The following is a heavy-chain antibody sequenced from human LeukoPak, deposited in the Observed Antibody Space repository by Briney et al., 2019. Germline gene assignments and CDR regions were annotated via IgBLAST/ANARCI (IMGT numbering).Heavy chain of an antibody. D-gene: IGHD6-13*01. J-gene: IGHJ4*02. CDR2: IYSGGNT. V-gene: IGHV3-53*01. CDR1: GFTVSSNS. CDR3: ARDDMAAAGTPDY. Sequence: GGSLRLSCTVSGFTVSSNSWSWVRQAPGKGLEWVSFIYSGGNTHYSDSVKGRFTISRDNAKNSLYLQMNSLRAEDTAVYYCARDDMAAAGTPDYWGQGTLVTVSS.